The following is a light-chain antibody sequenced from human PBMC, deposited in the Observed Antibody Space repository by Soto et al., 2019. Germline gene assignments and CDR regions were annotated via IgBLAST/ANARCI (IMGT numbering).Light chain of an antibody. V-gene: IGLV1-40*01. CDR3: QSYDSSLTGSV. CDR1: SSNIGAGYD. CDR2: GNT. Sequence: QSVLTQPPSVSGAPGQRVTNSCTGSSSNIGAGYDVHWYRQVPGTAPKLLIFGNTNRPSGVPDRFSGSKSGSSASLAITGLQAEDESEYYCQSYDSSLTGSVFGGGTKVTVL. J-gene: IGLJ3*02.